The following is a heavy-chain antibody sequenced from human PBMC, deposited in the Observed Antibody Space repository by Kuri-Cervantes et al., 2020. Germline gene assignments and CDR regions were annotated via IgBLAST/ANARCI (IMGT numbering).Heavy chain of an antibody. CDR2: ISAYNGNT. Sequence: ASVKVSCEASGYTLTSYGISWVRQAPGQGLEWMGWISAYNGNTNYAQKLQGRVTMTTDTSTSTAYMELRSLRSDDTAVYFCARVKSSYGDPTGGMDVWGQGTTVTVSS. J-gene: IGHJ6*02. D-gene: IGHD4-17*01. V-gene: IGHV1-18*01. CDR3: ARVKSSYGDPTGGMDV. CDR1: GYTLTSYG.